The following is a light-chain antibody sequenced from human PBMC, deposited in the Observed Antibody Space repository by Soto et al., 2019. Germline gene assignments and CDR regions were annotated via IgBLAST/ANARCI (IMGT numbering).Light chain of an antibody. CDR3: MQGTHGPYT. Sequence: DVVVTQSPLSLSVTLGQPASISCRCSQSLVWSDGITYLTWFQQRPVQSPRRLIYKVSNLDSGVPDRFSGSGAGSYFTLKISRVEAEDAGLYYCMQGTHGPYTFGQGTRLVIK. V-gene: IGKV2D-30*01. J-gene: IGKJ5*01. CDR1: QSLVWSDGITY. CDR2: KVS.